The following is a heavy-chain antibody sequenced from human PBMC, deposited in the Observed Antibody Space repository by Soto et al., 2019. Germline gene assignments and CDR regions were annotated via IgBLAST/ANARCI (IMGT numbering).Heavy chain of an antibody. CDR1: GTSIISYY. Sequence: SETLSLTCTVSGTSIISYYCSCIRQPPWKGLEWIANIHYSGTTNYNPSLASRVTLSVDTSKNQFSLKMTSVTAADRAMYFCARYNSYAIDYWGRGTLVTVSS. CDR2: IHYSGTT. J-gene: IGHJ4*02. D-gene: IGHD2-8*01. CDR3: ARYNSYAIDY. V-gene: IGHV4-59*01.